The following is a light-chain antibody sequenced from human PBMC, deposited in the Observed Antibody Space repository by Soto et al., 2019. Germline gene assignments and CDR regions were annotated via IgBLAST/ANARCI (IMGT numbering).Light chain of an antibody. CDR1: QSVSSSY. J-gene: IGKJ1*01. V-gene: IGKV3-20*01. Sequence: EIVLPQSPGTLSLSPGASATLSCRASQSVSSSYLAWSQQKPGQAPRLLIYGGSSRATGIPDRFSGCGSGTDFTLTISRLEPEEFAVYYCPQYGSSWTFGQGAKVDI. CDR3: PQYGSSWT. CDR2: GGS.